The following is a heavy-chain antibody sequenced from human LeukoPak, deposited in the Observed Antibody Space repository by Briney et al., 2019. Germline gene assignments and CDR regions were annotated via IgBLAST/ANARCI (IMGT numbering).Heavy chain of an antibody. D-gene: IGHD4-23*01. V-gene: IGHV4-30-4*01. CDR2: IYYSGST. J-gene: IGHJ4*02. Sequence: SQTLSLTCTVSGGSISSGDYYWSWIRQPPGKGLEWIGYIYYSGSTYYNPSLKSRVTISVDTSKNQFSLKLNSVTAADTAVYYCARDLGYGGVFDYWGQGTLVTVSS. CDR3: ARDLGYGGVFDY. CDR1: GGSISSGDYY.